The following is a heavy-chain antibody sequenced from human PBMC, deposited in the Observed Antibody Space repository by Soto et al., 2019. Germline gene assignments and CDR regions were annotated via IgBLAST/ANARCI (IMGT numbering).Heavy chain of an antibody. V-gene: IGHV3-33*01. D-gene: IGHD1-26*01. CDR3: ARDRLVGAIHYFDY. Sequence: SLRLSCAASGFTFSSYGMRWVRQAPGKGLEWVAVIWYDGSNKYYADSVKCRFTISRDNSKNTLYLQMNSLRAEDTAVYYCARDRLVGAIHYFDYWGQGTLVTVSS. CDR2: IWYDGSNK. CDR1: GFTFSSYG. J-gene: IGHJ4*02.